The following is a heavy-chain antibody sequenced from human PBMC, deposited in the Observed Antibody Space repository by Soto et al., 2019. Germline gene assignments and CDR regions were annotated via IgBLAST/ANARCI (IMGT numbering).Heavy chain of an antibody. CDR3: AKEGLSTAARQGVFDY. D-gene: IGHD6-6*01. J-gene: IGHJ4*02. CDR1: GFPFTSYG. Sequence: QVQLVESGGGVVQPGRSLRLSCAASGFPFTSYGMHWVRQAPGKGLEWVAAMSNDGSNKYYVDSVKGRFTITRDNSKNTLYLQINSLRAEDTAVYYCAKEGLSTAARQGVFDYWGQGTLVTVSS. CDR2: MSNDGSNK. V-gene: IGHV3-30*18.